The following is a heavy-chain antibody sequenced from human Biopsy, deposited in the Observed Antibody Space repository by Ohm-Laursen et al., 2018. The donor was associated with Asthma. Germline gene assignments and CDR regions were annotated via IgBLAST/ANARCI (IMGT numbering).Heavy chain of an antibody. V-gene: IGHV3-30*03. CDR1: GFVFSQCG. CDR2: VSSDGHNK. D-gene: IGHD4-17*01. J-gene: IGHJ3*02. CDR3: ARQSGQEYGVSIPFDT. Sequence: SSLRLSCAASGFVFSQCGMHWVRQGPGKGLEWVALVSSDGHNKYYEDSVKGRFTISRDNSRNRLYLQINSLTVEDSAVYFCARQSGQEYGVSIPFDTWGQGTKVAVSS.